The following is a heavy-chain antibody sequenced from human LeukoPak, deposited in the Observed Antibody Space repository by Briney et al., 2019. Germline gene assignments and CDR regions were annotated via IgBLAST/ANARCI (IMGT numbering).Heavy chain of an antibody. Sequence: SVKVSCKASGGTFSSYAISWVRQAPGQGLEWIGGIIPIFGTANYAQKFQGRVTITTDESTSTAYMELSSLRSEDTAVYYCAREPTMTTVTTGPSSEYFQHWGQGTLVTVSS. CDR3: AREPTMTTVTTGPSSEYFQH. J-gene: IGHJ1*01. CDR2: IIPIFGTA. V-gene: IGHV1-69*05. D-gene: IGHD4-11*01. CDR1: GGTFSSYA.